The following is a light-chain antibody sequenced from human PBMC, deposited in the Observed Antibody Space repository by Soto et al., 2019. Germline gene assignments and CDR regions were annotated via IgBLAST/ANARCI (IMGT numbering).Light chain of an antibody. J-gene: IGLJ2*01. CDR1: SSDVGRYNY. CDR3: SSYAGTNNLV. V-gene: IGLV2-8*01. Sequence: QSALTQPPSASGSPGQSVTISCTGTSSDVGRYNYVSWYQQHPGKAPKHMIYEVNKRPSGVPDRFSGSKSGNTASLTVSGLQAEDEDDYYCSSYAGTNNLVFGGGTKLTVL. CDR2: EVN.